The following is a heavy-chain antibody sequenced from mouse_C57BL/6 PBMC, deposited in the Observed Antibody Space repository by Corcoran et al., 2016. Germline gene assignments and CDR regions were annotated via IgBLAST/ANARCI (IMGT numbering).Heavy chain of an antibody. CDR3: ASTAHATRDYYAMDY. V-gene: IGHV1-81*01. D-gene: IGHD3-2*02. CDR2: IYPRSGNT. CDR1: GYTFTSYG. Sequence: QVQLQQSGAELARPGASVKLSCKASGYTFTSYGISWVKQRTGQGLEWIGEIYPRSGNTYYNEKFKGKATLTADKSSSTAYMELRSLTSEDSAVYFSASTAHATRDYYAMDYWGQGTSVTVSS. J-gene: IGHJ4*01.